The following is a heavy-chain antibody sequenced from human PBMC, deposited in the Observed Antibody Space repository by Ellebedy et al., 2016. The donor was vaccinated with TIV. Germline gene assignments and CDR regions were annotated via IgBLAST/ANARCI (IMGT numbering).Heavy chain of an antibody. CDR2: IYSGGST. J-gene: IGHJ6*02. CDR1: GFTVSNNY. V-gene: IGHV3-66*01. CDR3: ARERRFCGNECCLYYYYGMDV. D-gene: IGHD2-21*01. Sequence: GESLKISCAASGFTVSNNYMTWVRQAPGKGLEWVSLIYSGGSTYYADSVKGRFTISRDNSKNTLYLQMNNLRTEDTAVYYCARERRFCGNECCLYYYYGMDVWGQGTTVTVSS.